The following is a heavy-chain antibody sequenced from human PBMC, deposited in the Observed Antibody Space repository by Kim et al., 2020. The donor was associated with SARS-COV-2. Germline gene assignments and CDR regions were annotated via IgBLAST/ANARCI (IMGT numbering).Heavy chain of an antibody. J-gene: IGHJ6*03. Sequence: YAQKVPGRVTLTRDTSISTAYMELSSLRSDDTAVYYCNMYSSSWGYYMDVWGKGTTVTVSS. V-gene: IGHV1-8*01. D-gene: IGHD6-13*01. CDR3: NMYSSSWGYYMDV.